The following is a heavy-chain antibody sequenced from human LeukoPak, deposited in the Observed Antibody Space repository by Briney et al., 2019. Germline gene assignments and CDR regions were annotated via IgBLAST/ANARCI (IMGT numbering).Heavy chain of an antibody. V-gene: IGHV3-48*03. J-gene: IGHJ6*02. CDR1: GFTFSSYE. Sequence: GGSLRLSCAASGFTFSSYEMNWVRQAPGKGLEWVSYISSSGSTIYYADSVKGRFTISRDNAKNSLYLQMNSLRAEDTAVYYCAKMSGWYVTRSYYYGMDVWGQGTTVTVSS. CDR2: ISSSGSTI. D-gene: IGHD6-19*01. CDR3: AKMSGWYVTRSYYYGMDV.